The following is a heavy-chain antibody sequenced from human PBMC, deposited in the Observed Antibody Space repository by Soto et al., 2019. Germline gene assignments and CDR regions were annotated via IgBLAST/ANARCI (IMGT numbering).Heavy chain of an antibody. CDR1: GGYISSGGYY. CDR3: ARDSNYGDYGYFYYYGMDV. J-gene: IGHJ6*02. D-gene: IGHD4-17*01. Sequence: SETLSLTCTVSGGYISSGGYYWSWIRQHPGKGLEWIGYIYYSGSTYYNPSLKSRVTISVDTSKNQFSLKLSSVTAADTAVYYCARDSNYGDYGYFYYYGMDVWGQGTTVTVSS. CDR2: IYYSGST. V-gene: IGHV4-31*03.